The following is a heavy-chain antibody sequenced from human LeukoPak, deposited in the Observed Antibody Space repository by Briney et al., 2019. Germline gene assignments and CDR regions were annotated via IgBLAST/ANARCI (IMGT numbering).Heavy chain of an antibody. D-gene: IGHD3-3*01. CDR1: GXTFSRYP. CDR2: ISGNGGST. Sequence: PGGSLRLSWSASGXTFSRYPMHWVRQAPGKGLEYVSAISGNGGSTYYADSVKGRFTISRDNSKNTLYLQMSSLRTEDTAIYYCVKAQYDFWSGLDYWGQGTLVTVSS. V-gene: IGHV3-64D*09. J-gene: IGHJ4*02. CDR3: VKAQYDFWSGLDY.